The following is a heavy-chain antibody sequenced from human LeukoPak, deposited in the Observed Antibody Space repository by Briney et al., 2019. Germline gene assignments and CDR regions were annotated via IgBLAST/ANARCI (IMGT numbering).Heavy chain of an antibody. V-gene: IGHV3-53*01. Sequence: PGGSLRLSCAASGFTVSSNYMSWVRQAPGKGLEWVSVIYSGGSTYYADSVKGRFTISRDNSKNTLYLQMNSLRAEDTAVYYCARPHYYDSSGYFYWGQGTLVTVSS. J-gene: IGHJ4*02. D-gene: IGHD3-22*01. CDR2: IYSGGST. CDR1: GFTVSSNY. CDR3: ARPHYYDSSGYFY.